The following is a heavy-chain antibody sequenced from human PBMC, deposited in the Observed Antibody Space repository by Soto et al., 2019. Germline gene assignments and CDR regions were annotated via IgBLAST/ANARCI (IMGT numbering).Heavy chain of an antibody. CDR3: ARAYIGLRKNNYAKYYYYMDV. CDR2: IYYSGST. V-gene: IGHV4-59*01. J-gene: IGHJ6*03. Sequence: SETLSLTCTVSGGSISSYYWSWIRQPPGKGLEWIGYIYYSGSTNYNPSLKSRVTISVDTSKNQFSLKLSSVTAADTAVYYCARAYIGLRKNNYAKYYYYMDVWGKGTTVTVSS. D-gene: IGHD4-4*01. CDR1: GGSISSYY.